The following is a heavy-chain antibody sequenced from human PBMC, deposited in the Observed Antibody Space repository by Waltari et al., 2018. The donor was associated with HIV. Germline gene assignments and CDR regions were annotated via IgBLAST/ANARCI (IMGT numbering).Heavy chain of an antibody. D-gene: IGHD5-18*01. CDR1: GYSFTSYW. CDR2: IYPGDSDT. V-gene: IGHV5-51*01. CDR3: ARQGYSYGAKRRGDAFDI. Sequence: EVQLVQSGAEVKKPGESLKISCKGSGYSFTSYWIGWVRQMPGKGLEWMGIIYPGDSDTRYSPSFQGQVTISADKSISTAYLQWSSLKASDTAMYYCARQGYSYGAKRRGDAFDIWGQGTMVTVSS. J-gene: IGHJ3*02.